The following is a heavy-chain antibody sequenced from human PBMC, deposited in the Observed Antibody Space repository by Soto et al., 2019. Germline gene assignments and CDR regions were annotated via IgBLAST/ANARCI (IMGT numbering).Heavy chain of an antibody. V-gene: IGHV4-34*01. Sequence: SETLSLTCAVYGGSFSGYYWSWIRQPPGKGLEWIGEINHSGSTNYNPSLKSRVTISVVTSKNQFSLKLSSVTAADTAVYYCARVRAHSSSGWPWGQGTLVTVSS. CDR3: ARVRAHSSSGWP. J-gene: IGHJ4*02. D-gene: IGHD6-19*01. CDR2: INHSGST. CDR1: GGSFSGYY.